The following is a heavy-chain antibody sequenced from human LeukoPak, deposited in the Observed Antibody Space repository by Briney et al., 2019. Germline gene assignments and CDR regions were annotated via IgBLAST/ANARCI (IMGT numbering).Heavy chain of an antibody. J-gene: IGHJ4*02. D-gene: IGHD3-16*02. V-gene: IGHV1-69*13. Sequence: SVKVSCKASGGTFSSYAISWVRQGPGQGLEWRGGSIPIFCTAKYAQKFQGIVTSTADESTSTAYMELISLRSEDPAVYYCAREGRDIKYDYVWGSYRYYFDYWGQGTLVTVSS. CDR2: SIPIFCTA. CDR1: GGTFSSYA. CDR3: AREGRDIKYDYVWGSYRYYFDY.